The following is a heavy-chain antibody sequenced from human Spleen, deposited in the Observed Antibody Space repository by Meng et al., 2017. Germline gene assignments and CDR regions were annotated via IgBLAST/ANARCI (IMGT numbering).Heavy chain of an antibody. CDR1: GGSTSSSHW. CDR2: IYDSGTT. Sequence: QVQLQESGPGRVKPSGTLSLHCAGSGGSTSSSHWWSWVRQPPGKGLEWIVEIYDSGTTNFNSSLKSRVTISVDKSKNQFSLKLSSVTAADTAVYYCARGREVVVTAITQYYFDYWGQGTLVTVSS. CDR3: ARGREVVVTAITQYYFDY. V-gene: IGHV4-4*02. J-gene: IGHJ4*02. D-gene: IGHD2-21*02.